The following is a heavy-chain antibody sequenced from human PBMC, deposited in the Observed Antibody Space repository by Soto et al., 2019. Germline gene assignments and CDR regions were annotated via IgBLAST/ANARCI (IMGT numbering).Heavy chain of an antibody. V-gene: IGHV1-69*12. J-gene: IGHJ6*02. Sequence: QVQLVQSGAEVKKPGSSVKVSCKASGGTFSSYAISWVRQAPGQGLEWMGGIIPIFGTANYAQKFQGRVTINADESTSTAYMELSSLRSEDTAVYYCASVREVAAVDYYYYGMDVWGQGTTVTVSS. CDR1: GGTFSSYA. CDR2: IIPIFGTA. CDR3: ASVREVAAVDYYYYGMDV. D-gene: IGHD2-15*01.